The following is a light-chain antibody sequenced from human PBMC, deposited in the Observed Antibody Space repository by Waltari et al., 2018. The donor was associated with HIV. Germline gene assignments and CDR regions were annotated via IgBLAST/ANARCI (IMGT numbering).Light chain of an antibody. Sequence: QLVLTQSPSASASLRASVKLTCTLSSGHSNYAIACHQHQPEKGPRYLMRLNSDGSYLKGDGIPDCFSGSSSGAERYLIISSLQSEDEADYYCQTWTTGIVLFGGGTKLTVL. CDR3: QTWTTGIVL. CDR2: LNSDGSY. J-gene: IGLJ2*01. CDR1: SGHSNYA. V-gene: IGLV4-69*01.